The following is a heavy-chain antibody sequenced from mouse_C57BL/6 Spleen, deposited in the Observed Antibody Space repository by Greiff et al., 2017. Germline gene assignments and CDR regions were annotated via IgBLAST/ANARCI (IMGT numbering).Heavy chain of an antibody. V-gene: IGHV1-85*01. J-gene: IGHJ4*01. CDR1: GYTFTSYD. CDR2: IYPGDGST. D-gene: IGHD1-1*01. Sequence: QVQLKQSGPELVKPGASVKLSCKASGYTFTSYDINWVKQRPGQGLEWIGWIYPGDGSTKYNEKFKGKATLTVDTSSSTAYMELHSLTSEDSAVYFCARDTTGAMDYWGQGTSVTVSS. CDR3: ARDTTGAMDY.